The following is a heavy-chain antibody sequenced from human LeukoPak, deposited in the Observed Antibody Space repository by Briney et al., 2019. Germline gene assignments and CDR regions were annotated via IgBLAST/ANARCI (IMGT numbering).Heavy chain of an antibody. V-gene: IGHV3-30*02. CDR2: IRSDGSNK. CDR1: GFTFSSYG. J-gene: IGHJ1*01. CDR3: AKGGEAYCGGDCYSRFFHH. D-gene: IGHD2-21*02. Sequence: PGGSLRLSCAASGFTFSSYGMHWVRQAPGKGLEWVAFIRSDGSNKYYADSVKGRFTISRDNSKNTLYLQMNSLRAEDTAVYYCAKGGEAYCGGDCYSRFFHHWGQGILVTVSS.